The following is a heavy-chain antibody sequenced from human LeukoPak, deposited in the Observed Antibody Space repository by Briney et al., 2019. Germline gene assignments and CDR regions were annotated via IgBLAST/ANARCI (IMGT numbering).Heavy chain of an antibody. CDR1: GFTFSSYE. Sequence: GGSLRLSCAASGFTFSSYEMNWVRQAPGKGLEWVSYISSSGSTIYYADSMKGRFTISRDNAKNSLYLQMNSLRAEDTAVYYCARGGIGYCSSTSCYGFDYWGQGTLVTVSS. V-gene: IGHV3-48*03. J-gene: IGHJ4*02. D-gene: IGHD2-2*01. CDR3: ARGGIGYCSSTSCYGFDY. CDR2: ISSSGSTI.